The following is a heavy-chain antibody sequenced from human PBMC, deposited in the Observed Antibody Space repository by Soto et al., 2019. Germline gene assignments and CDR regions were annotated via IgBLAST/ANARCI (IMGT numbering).Heavy chain of an antibody. CDR2: IYYSGST. CDR1: GGSISSSSYY. J-gene: IGHJ4*02. V-gene: IGHV4-39*01. CDR3: ARRRDDYIWGSYPTPPLYFDY. Sequence: SETLSLTCTVSGGSISSSSYYWGWIRQPPGKGLEWIGSIYYSGSTYYNPSLKSRVTISVDTSKNQFSLKLSSVTAADTAVYYCARRRDDYIWGSYPTPPLYFDYWGQGTLVTVSS. D-gene: IGHD3-16*02.